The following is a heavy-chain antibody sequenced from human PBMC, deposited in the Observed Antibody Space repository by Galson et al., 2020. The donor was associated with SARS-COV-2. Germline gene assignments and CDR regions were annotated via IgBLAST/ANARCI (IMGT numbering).Heavy chain of an antibody. V-gene: IGHV5-51*01. CDR1: GYSFTSYW. CDR2: IYPGDSDT. CDR3: ARLHGIAVAGTDGY. Sequence: GESLKISCKGSGYSFTSYWIGWVRQMPGKGLEWMGIIYPGDSDTRNSPSFQGQVTTPADNAISTAYLQGSSLKASDTAMYYCARLHGIAVAGTDGYWGQGTLGTVSS. J-gene: IGHJ4*02. D-gene: IGHD6-19*01.